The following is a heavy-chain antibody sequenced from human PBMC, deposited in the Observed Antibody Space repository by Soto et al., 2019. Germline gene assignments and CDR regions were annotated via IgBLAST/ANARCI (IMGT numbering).Heavy chain of an antibody. CDR3: ARAIGSGRLFDY. V-gene: IGHV3-30-3*01. Sequence: XVCLTLFCAARGSSFSSYYMHWVRQAPGKGLEWVAVISYDGSNKYYADSVKGRFTISRDNSKNTLYLQMNSLRAEDTAVYYCARAIGSGRLFDYWGQRTLVTVSS. CDR2: ISYDGSNK. CDR1: GSSFSSYY. D-gene: IGHD3-10*01. J-gene: IGHJ4*02.